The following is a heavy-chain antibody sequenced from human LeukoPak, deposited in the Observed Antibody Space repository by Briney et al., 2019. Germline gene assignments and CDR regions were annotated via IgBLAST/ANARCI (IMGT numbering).Heavy chain of an antibody. CDR3: AKLQSDGLRTYYGMDV. CDR2: ISGSGGST. J-gene: IGHJ6*02. D-gene: IGHD4-17*01. CDR1: GFTFSSYG. V-gene: IGHV3-23*01. Sequence: PGGSLRLSCAASGFTFSSYGMNWVRQAPGKGLEWVSVISGSGGSTFSADSVKGRFIISRDNSKNTLYLQMNSLRAEDTAVYYCAKLQSDGLRTYYGMDVWGQGATVTVSS.